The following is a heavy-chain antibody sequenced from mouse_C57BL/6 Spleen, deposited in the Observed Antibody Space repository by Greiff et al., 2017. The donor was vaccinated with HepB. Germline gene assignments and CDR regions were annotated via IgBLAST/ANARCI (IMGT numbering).Heavy chain of an antibody. Sequence: QVQLQQPGAELVKPGASVKLSCKASGYTFTSYWMHWVKQRPGQGLEWIGMIHPNSGSTNYNEKFKGKATLTADKSSSTAYMQLSSLTSEDSAVYFCARSDSGYGYWGQGTTLTVSS. CDR1: GYTFTSYW. V-gene: IGHV1-64*01. J-gene: IGHJ2*01. CDR3: ARSDSGYGY. D-gene: IGHD3-2*02. CDR2: IHPNSGST.